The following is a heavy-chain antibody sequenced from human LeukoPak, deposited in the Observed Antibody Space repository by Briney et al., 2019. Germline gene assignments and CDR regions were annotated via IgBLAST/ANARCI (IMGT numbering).Heavy chain of an antibody. CDR2: IYYSGST. D-gene: IGHD3-10*01. V-gene: IGHV4-30-4*01. Sequence: PSQTLSLTCTVSGGSISSGDYYWSWIRQPPGKGLEWIGYIYYSGSTYYNPSLKSRVTISVGTSKNQFSLKLSSVTAADTAVYYCAGVRRITMVRGVCWFDPWGQGTLVTVSS. CDR3: AGVRRITMVRGVCWFDP. J-gene: IGHJ5*02. CDR1: GGSISSGDYY.